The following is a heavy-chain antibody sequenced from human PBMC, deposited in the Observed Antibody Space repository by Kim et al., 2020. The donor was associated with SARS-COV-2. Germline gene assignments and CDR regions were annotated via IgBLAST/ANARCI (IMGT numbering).Heavy chain of an antibody. D-gene: IGHD3-10*01. CDR2: IDPADSYT. CDR1: GYDFPNNW. Sequence: GESLKISCQGSGYDFPNNWISWVRQMPGKGLEWMGRIDPADSYTNYSPSFQGHVTISADKSISTVYLQWSSLKASDTAFYYCARQAKLDWYFDLWGRGTLVTVSS. CDR3: ARQAKLDWYFDL. V-gene: IGHV5-10-1*01. J-gene: IGHJ2*01.